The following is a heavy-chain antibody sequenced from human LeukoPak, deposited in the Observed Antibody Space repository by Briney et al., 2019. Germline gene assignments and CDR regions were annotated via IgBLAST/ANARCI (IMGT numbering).Heavy chain of an antibody. V-gene: IGHV3-21*01. CDR2: ISSSSSYI. Sequence: PGGSLRLSCAASGFTFSSYGMNWVRQAPGKGLEWVSSISSSSSYIYYADSVKGRFTISRDNAKNSLYLHTNSLRAEDTAVYYCARDQGIAAAGMYWGQGTLVTVSS. CDR3: ARDQGIAAAGMY. J-gene: IGHJ4*02. D-gene: IGHD6-13*01. CDR1: GFTFSSYG.